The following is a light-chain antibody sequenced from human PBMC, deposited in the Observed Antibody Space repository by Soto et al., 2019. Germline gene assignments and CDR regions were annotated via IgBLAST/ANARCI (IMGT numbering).Light chain of an antibody. CDR1: QSVSSSY. V-gene: IGKV3-20*01. CDR2: GAS. CDR3: QQSGNPPVFT. Sequence: EIVLTQSPGTLSLSPGERATLSCRASQSVSSSYLAWYQQKPGQAPRLLIYGASSRATGIPDRFSGSGSGTDFTLTISRLDPEDFAVYYCQQSGNPPVFTFGPGTKVDIK. J-gene: IGKJ3*01.